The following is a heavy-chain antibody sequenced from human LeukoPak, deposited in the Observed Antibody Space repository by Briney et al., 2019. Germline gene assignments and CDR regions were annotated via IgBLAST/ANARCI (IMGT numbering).Heavy chain of an antibody. CDR3: ARGQHPMVRAWGYYYYMDV. J-gene: IGHJ6*03. CDR2: IYTSGST. Sequence: SETLSLTCTVSGNSISSGDNYWSWIRQPAGKGLEWIGRIYTSGSTNYNPSLKSRVTISGDTSKNQFSLKLSSVTAADTAVYYCARGQHPMVRAWGYYYYMDVWGKGTTVTVSS. CDR1: GNSISSGDNY. D-gene: IGHD3-10*01. V-gene: IGHV4-61*02.